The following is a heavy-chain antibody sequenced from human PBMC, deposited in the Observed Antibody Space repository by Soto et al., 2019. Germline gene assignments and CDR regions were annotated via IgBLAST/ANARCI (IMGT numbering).Heavy chain of an antibody. Sequence: EVQLVESGGGLVKPGGSLRLSCAASGFTFSSYTMNWVRQAPDKGLEWVSSISSGSNYIYYADSVKGRFTISRDNAKNSLYLQMNSLRAEDKAVYYGARGYGSADYVGQGTLVTVSS. J-gene: IGHJ4*02. CDR1: GFTFSSYT. CDR3: ARGYGSADY. CDR2: ISSGSNYI. V-gene: IGHV3-21*01. D-gene: IGHD5-18*01.